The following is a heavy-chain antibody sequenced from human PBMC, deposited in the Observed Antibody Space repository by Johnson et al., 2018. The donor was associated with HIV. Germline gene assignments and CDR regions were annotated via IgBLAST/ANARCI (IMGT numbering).Heavy chain of an antibody. J-gene: IGHJ3*02. V-gene: IGHV3-74*01. CDR3: ARELSHDAFDI. Sequence: VQLVESGGGLVQPGGSLRLSCAASRFTFSSNDMHWVRQATGKGLEWVSRVNSDGSSLSYADSVKGRFTISRDNAKNTLYLQMNSLRAEDTAAYYCARELSHDAFDIWGQGTMVTVSS. CDR1: RFTFSSND. D-gene: IGHD3-3*02. CDR2: VNSDGSSL.